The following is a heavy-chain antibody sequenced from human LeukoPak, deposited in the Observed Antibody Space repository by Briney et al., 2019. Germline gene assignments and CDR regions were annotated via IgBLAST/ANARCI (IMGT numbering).Heavy chain of an antibody. CDR2: IYCGGST. Sequence: PGGSLSLSCAASGFTVSSNYMSWVRQGPGKGLEWVSTIYCGGSTYYADPVTGQFTISGDNSKNTLYLQWSSLRAEDTAVYYCARSEGGAAGPGFDLWGQGTLVTVSS. CDR1: GFTVSSNY. D-gene: IGHD3-16*01. CDR3: ARSEGGAAGPGFDL. V-gene: IGHV3-53*01. J-gene: IGHJ5*02.